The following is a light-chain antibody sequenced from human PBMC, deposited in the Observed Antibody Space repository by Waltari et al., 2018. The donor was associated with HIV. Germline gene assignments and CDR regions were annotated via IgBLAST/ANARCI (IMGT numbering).Light chain of an antibody. Sequence: QSVLTQAPSASATPGHKVTIPCPGSSSNIGTITVNWYQQSPGTATKLLIYSNHQRPSGVPDRFSGSKSGTSASLAISGLRSEDEAEYHCATWDDSLSGPVFGGGTQLTVL. CDR2: SNH. CDR3: ATWDDSLSGPV. CDR1: SSNIGTIT. V-gene: IGLV1-44*01. J-gene: IGLJ2*01.